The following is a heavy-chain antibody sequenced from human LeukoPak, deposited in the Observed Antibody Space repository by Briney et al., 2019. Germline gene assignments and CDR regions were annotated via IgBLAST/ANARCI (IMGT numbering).Heavy chain of an antibody. CDR2: INYSGST. Sequence: PSETLSLTCAVYGGSFSGYYWSWIRQPPGKGLEWIGEINYSGSTNYNPSLKSRVTISVDASKNQFSLKLSSVAAADTAVYYCARAPYYYGSGSPPDREVYYCGMDVWGKGTTVTVSS. J-gene: IGHJ6*04. CDR1: GGSFSGYY. V-gene: IGHV4-34*01. CDR3: ARAPYYYGSGSPPDREVYYCGMDV. D-gene: IGHD3-10*01.